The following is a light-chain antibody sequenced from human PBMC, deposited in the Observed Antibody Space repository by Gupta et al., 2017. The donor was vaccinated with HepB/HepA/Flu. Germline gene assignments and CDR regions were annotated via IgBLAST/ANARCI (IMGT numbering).Light chain of an antibody. V-gene: IGKV3-15*01. CDR3: HQDKKSPPWT. CDR1: QSVGRN. CDR2: GTS. J-gene: IGKJ1*01. Sequence: VVLTQSPASLSVSPGERATLSCRASQSVGRNLAWYQQKPGQSPRLLIYGTSTRASGLPDRFSGSGYGKEFTLTINIRQSEDFAVYYCHQDKKSPPWTFGQWTKVEVK.